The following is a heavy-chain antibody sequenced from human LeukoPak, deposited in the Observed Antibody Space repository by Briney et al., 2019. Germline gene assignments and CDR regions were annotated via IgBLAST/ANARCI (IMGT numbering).Heavy chain of an antibody. Sequence: SETLSLACTVSGGSISGYYWSWIRQPPGKGLEWIAYVYYTGRTLYNPSLESRVTISVDTSKTQFSLTVTSVTAADTAVYYCARHMSVSYDAFDLWGRGTTVTVSS. J-gene: IGHJ3*01. CDR3: ARHMSVSYDAFDL. V-gene: IGHV4-59*08. CDR2: VYYTGRT. D-gene: IGHD3-10*01. CDR1: GGSISGYY.